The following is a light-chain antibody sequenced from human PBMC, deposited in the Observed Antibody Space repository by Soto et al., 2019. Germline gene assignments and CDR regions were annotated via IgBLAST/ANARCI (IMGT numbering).Light chain of an antibody. CDR1: SSDVGGYNY. Sequence: QSVLTQPASVSGSPGQSLTISCTGSSSDVGGYNYVSWYQQHPGKAPKLMIYDVSNRPSGVSNRFSGSKSGNTASLTISGLQAEDDADYYCSSYTSSSTWVFGGGTQLTVL. CDR2: DVS. J-gene: IGLJ3*02. CDR3: SSYTSSSTWV. V-gene: IGLV2-14*01.